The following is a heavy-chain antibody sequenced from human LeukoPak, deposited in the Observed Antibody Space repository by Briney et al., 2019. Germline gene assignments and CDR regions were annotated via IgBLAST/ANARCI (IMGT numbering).Heavy chain of an antibody. CDR3: TRLETIRGVIHNWFDP. Sequence: GGSLKLSCAASGFTFSGSAMHWVRQASGKGLEWVGRIRSKANNYATAYAASVKGRFTISRDDSKNTTYLQMNSLKTEDTAVYYCTRLETIRGVIHNWFDPWGQGTLVTVSS. V-gene: IGHV3-73*01. CDR2: IRSKANNYAT. D-gene: IGHD3-10*01. CDR1: GFTFSGSA. J-gene: IGHJ5*02.